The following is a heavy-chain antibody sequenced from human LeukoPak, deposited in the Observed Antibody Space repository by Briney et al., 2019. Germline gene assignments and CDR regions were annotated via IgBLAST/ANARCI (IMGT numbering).Heavy chain of an antibody. V-gene: IGHV3-43*01. Sequence: GGSLRLSCVATGVNFDEHTIHWVCQRPGRGLEWVSLVTWEVFAFYGDSVKGRFPVSRDRNENSVFLQMNSLKPEDSAVYFCVRDALPHCASSSCYQFDYWGQGTLVTVSS. D-gene: IGHD2-2*01. CDR1: GVNFDEHT. CDR2: VTWEVFA. CDR3: VRDALPHCASSSCYQFDY. J-gene: IGHJ4*02.